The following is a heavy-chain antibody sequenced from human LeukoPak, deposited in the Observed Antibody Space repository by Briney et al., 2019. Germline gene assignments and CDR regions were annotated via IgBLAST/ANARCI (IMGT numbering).Heavy chain of an antibody. D-gene: IGHD6-19*01. CDR3: ATPHGYEQWLVFDY. CDR2: ISGSGGST. CDR1: GFAFSSYA. Sequence: PGGSLRLSCAASGFAFSSYAMSWVRQAPGKGLEWVSGISGSGGSTYSADFVKGRFTISRDNSKNTLYLQMNSLRAEDTAVYYCATPHGYEQWLVFDYWGQGTLVTVSS. J-gene: IGHJ4*02. V-gene: IGHV3-23*01.